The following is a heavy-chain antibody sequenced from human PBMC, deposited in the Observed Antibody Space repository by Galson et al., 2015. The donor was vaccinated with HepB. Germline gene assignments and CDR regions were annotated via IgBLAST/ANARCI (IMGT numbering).Heavy chain of an antibody. CDR3: ARGLGGGSCYSGGTYPDCVYWFDP. J-gene: IGHJ5*02. CDR2: MNPNSGNT. CDR1: GYTFTSYD. D-gene: IGHD2-15*01. V-gene: IGHV1-8*01. Sequence: QSGAEVKKPGASVKVSCKASGYTFTSYDINWVRQATGQGLEWMGWMNPNSGNTGYAQKFQGRVTMTRNTSISTAYMELSSLRSEDTAVYYCARGLGGGSCYSGGTYPDCVYWFDPWGQGTLVTVSS.